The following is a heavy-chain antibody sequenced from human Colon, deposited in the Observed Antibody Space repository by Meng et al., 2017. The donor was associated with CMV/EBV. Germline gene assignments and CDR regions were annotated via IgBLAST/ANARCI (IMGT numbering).Heavy chain of an antibody. Sequence: QVQVQESGPGLVKPSQTLSLTCTVSGGSTSSGDYFWNWIRQPPGKGLEWIGYIYYSGNTYYNPSLKSRVTISIDTSKNQFSLKLSSVTAADTAVYYCARAEYYNWFDPWGQGTLGTVSS. CDR3: ARAEYYNWFDP. J-gene: IGHJ5*02. CDR2: IYYSGNT. D-gene: IGHD1-14*01. CDR1: GGSTSSGDYF. V-gene: IGHV4-30-4*01.